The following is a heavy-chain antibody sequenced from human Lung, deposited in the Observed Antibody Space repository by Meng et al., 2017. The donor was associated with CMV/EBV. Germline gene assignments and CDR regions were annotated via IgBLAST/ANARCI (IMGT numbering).Heavy chain of an antibody. CDR1: PGSISSYY. CDR2: VSDSGNT. CDR3: SSRRGGWPYFDF. J-gene: IGHJ4*02. Sequence: SESLSLTCTVSPGSISSYYWSWIRQPPGKGLEWIGYVSDSGNTNYNPSLKSRVTISIDTSKNQFSLRLKSVTAAGTDVYYCSSRRGGWPYFDFWGQGTLVTVSS. D-gene: IGHD6-19*01. V-gene: IGHV4-59*01.